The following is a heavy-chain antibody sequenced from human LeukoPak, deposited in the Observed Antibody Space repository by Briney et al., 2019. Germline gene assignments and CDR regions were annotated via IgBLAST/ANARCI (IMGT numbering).Heavy chain of an antibody. CDR3: AREPPDCSSTSCQPYYYYYYMDV. CDR2: ISSSSSYI. V-gene: IGHV3-21*01. J-gene: IGHJ6*03. D-gene: IGHD2-2*01. CDR1: GFTFSSYS. Sequence: PGGSLRLSCAASGFTFSSYSMNWVRQAPGEGLEWVSSISSSSSYIYYADSVKGRFTISRDNAKNSLYLQMNSLRAEDTAVYYCAREPPDCSSTSCQPYYYYYYMDVWGKGTTVTVSS.